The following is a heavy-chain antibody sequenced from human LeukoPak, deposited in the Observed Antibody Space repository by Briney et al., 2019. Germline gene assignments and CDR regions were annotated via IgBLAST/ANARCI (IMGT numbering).Heavy chain of an antibody. D-gene: IGHD1-26*01. CDR2: ITSGSSHI. CDR3: ARDPYSGSYGADYYYYMDV. CDR1: GFTFSSYN. J-gene: IGHJ6*03. V-gene: IGHV3-21*01. Sequence: GGSLRLSCAASGFTFSSYNMNWVRQTPGQGLEWVSSITSGSSHICYADSVKGRFTISRDNAKSSLYLQMNSLRAEDTAVYYCARDPYSGSYGADYYYYMDVWGKGTTVTISS.